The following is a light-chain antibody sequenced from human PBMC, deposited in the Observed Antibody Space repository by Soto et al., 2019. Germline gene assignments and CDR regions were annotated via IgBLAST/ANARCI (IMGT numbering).Light chain of an antibody. CDR2: AAS. V-gene: IGKV1-9*01. CDR3: QQLNTYPPNT. Sequence: DIQLTQSPSSLSASVGDRVTITCRASQGISSSLAWYQQKPGKAPKLLIYAASTLQSGVTSRFSGSGSGTEFTLTISSLEPEDFATYYCQQLNTYPPNTFGQGTRLEIK. CDR1: QGISSS. J-gene: IGKJ5*01.